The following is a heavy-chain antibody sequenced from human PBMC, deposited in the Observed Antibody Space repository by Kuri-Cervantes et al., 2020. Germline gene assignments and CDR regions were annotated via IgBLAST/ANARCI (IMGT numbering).Heavy chain of an antibody. Sequence: GESLKISCAASGFTFSSYAMHWVRQAPGKGLEWVAVISYDGSNKYYADSVKGRFTISRDNSKNTLYLQMNSLRAKDTALYYCARSAPQDYYGSGSYYLFDYWGQGTLVTVSS. D-gene: IGHD3-10*01. V-gene: IGHV3-30-3*01. CDR3: ARSAPQDYYGSGSYYLFDY. CDR1: GFTFSSYA. CDR2: ISYDGSNK. J-gene: IGHJ4*02.